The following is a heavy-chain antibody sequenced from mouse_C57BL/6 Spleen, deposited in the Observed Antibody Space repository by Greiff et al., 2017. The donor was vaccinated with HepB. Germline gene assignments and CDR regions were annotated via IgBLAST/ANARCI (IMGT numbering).Heavy chain of an antibody. D-gene: IGHD2-2*01. J-gene: IGHJ2*01. V-gene: IGHV2-2*01. CDR1: GFSLTSYG. Sequence: QVQLQQSGPGLVQPSQSLSITCTVSGFSLTSYGVHWVRQSPGKGLEWLGVIWSGGSTDYNAAFISRLSISKDNSKGQVFFKMHSLQADDTSIYYCARTYGYDGTGYVDYGGQGTTLTVSS. CDR2: IWSGGST. CDR3: ARTYGYDGTGYVDY.